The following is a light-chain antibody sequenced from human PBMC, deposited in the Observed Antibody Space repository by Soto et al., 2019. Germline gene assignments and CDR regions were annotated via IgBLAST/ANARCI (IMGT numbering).Light chain of an antibody. CDR2: DVS. V-gene: IGLV2-14*01. CDR3: SSYTSSSRVV. J-gene: IGLJ2*01. CDR1: SSDVGGYNY. Sequence: QSAVTQPASVSGSPGQSITISCTGTSSDVGGYNYVSWYQQHPGKAPKLMIYDVSNRPSGVSNRFSGSKSGNTASLTISGLQAEDEADYYCSSYTSSSRVVFGGGTKLTVL.